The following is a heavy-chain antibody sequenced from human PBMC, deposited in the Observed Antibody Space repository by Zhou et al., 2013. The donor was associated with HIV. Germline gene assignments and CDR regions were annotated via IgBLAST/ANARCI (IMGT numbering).Heavy chain of an antibody. CDR2: IIPVFDTI. V-gene: IGHV1-69*05. J-gene: IGHJ5*02. CDR1: GGTFGTYT. D-gene: IGHD1-26*01. CDR3: ARWVAPHTAWFDP. Sequence: QVQLEQSGAEVKKPGSSVKVACKASGGTFGTYTITWVRQAPGQGLEWMGGIIPVFDTINYAQKFLGRFNIIPDESTSTAYMQLNSLRSEDTAVYYCARWVAPHTAWFDPWGQGTLVTVSS.